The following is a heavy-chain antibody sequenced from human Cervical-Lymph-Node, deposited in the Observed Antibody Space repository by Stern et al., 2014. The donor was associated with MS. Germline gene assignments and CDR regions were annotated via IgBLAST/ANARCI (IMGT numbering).Heavy chain of an antibody. CDR2: ITSSGTTI. CDR3: ATLVGITWFDP. V-gene: IGHV3-11*01. Sequence: VQLVESGGGLVKPGGSLRLSCAASGFTFSDYYMSWIRQAPGKGLEWISYITSSGTTIYYADSVKGRFTISRDKAKNSLYLQMNSLRAEDTAVYYCATLVGITWFDPWGQGTLVTVSS. J-gene: IGHJ5*02. CDR1: GFTFSDYY. D-gene: IGHD2-8*02.